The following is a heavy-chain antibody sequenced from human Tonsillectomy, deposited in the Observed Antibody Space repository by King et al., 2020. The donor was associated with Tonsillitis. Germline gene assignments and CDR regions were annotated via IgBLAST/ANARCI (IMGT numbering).Heavy chain of an antibody. Sequence: VQLVESGGGVVQPGGSLRLSCAASGFTFSSYGMHWVRQAPGKGLEWVTFIRYDGSNKYYADSVKGRFTISRDNSKNTLYLQMNSLRAEDTAVYYCAKVCGGDCADSDYWGQGTLVTVSS. D-gene: IGHD2-21*02. CDR2: IRYDGSNK. J-gene: IGHJ4*02. V-gene: IGHV3-30*02. CDR1: GFTFSSYG. CDR3: AKVCGGDCADSDY.